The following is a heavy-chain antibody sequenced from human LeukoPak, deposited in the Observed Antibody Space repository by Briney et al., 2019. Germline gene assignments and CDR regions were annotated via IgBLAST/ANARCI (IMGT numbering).Heavy chain of an antibody. V-gene: IGHV3-9*01. CDR2: ISWNSGSI. Sequence: GRSLRLSCAASGFTFDDYAMHWVRQAPGKGLEWVSGISWNSGSIGYADSVKGRFTISRDNAKNSLYLQMNSLRAEDTALYYCAKGKGSGSYSSHGMDVWGQGTTVTVSS. CDR3: AKGKGSGSYSSHGMDV. D-gene: IGHD3-10*01. J-gene: IGHJ6*02. CDR1: GFTFDDYA.